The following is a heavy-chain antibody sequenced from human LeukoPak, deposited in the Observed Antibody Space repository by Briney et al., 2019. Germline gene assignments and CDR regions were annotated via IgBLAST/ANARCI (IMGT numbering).Heavy chain of an antibody. J-gene: IGHJ4*02. CDR3: ARDLSAAFDF. CDR1: GFPFSSYG. Sequence: GTSLRLSCAASGFPFSSYGMHWVRQAPGKGLEWVARLVYDARSDFANSVKGRFSISRDDSKNTLFLDMSNLRVEDTALYYCARDLSAAFDFWGQGVLVTVSS. D-gene: IGHD6-19*01. CDR2: LVYDARS. V-gene: IGHV3-33*01.